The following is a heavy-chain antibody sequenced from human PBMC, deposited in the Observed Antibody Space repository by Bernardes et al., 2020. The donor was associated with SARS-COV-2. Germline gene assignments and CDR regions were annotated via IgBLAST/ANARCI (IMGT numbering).Heavy chain of an antibody. J-gene: IGHJ3*02. CDR2: INHFLST. Sequence: TLSLTCAVYGGSFSGYLLTLIRQPPGQGLEWIGEINHFLSTNYNPPLRSRVTISLDTSKNQFSLNLRSVSAADTAVYFCARWNDDGSGTFYKEGAFDIWGRGTTVTVS. CDR3: ARWNDDGSGTFYKEGAFDI. CDR1: GGSFSGYL. V-gene: IGHV4-34*01. D-gene: IGHD3-10*01.